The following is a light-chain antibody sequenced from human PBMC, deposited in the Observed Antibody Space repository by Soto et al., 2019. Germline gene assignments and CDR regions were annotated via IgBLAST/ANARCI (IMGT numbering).Light chain of an antibody. CDR3: SSYTSSSTLWV. J-gene: IGLJ3*02. V-gene: IGLV2-14*01. CDR2: EVT. CDR1: SGDVGGYTF. Sequence: QSALTQPASVSGSPGQSITISCTGTSGDVGGYTFVSWYQQHPNKAPKLIIYEVTNRPSGVSDRFSGSKSGNTASLTISGLQAEDEAFYYCSSYTSSSTLWVFGGGTQLTVL.